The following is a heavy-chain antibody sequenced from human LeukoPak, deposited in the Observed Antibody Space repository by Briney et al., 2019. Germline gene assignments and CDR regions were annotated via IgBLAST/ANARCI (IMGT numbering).Heavy chain of an antibody. V-gene: IGHV1-18*03. J-gene: IGHJ4*02. CDR3: ARDGMTTTRFFDF. CDR2: INAYNGNT. D-gene: IGHD1-1*01. CDR1: GYTCTNYY. Sequence: SVKVSCKASGYTCTNYYMHWVRQAPGQGLEWMGLINAYNGNTNYAQKFQGRLTMTTNTSTSTAYMELRSLRSDDMALYYCARDGMTTTRFFDFGGQGTLVTVST.